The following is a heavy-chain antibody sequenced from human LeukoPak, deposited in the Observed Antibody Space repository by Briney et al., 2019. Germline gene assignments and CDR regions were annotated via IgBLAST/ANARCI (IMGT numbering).Heavy chain of an antibody. J-gene: IGHJ4*02. CDR2: IKQDGSEK. CDR3: ARVGDRNYYDGSGYRRLYFFDY. V-gene: IGHV3-7*01. D-gene: IGHD3-22*01. Sequence: PGGSLRLSCAASGFTFSSYWMSWVRQAPGKGLEWVANIKQDGSEKYYVDSVKGRFTISRDNAKNSLYLQMNSLRAEDTAVYYCARVGDRNYYDGSGYRRLYFFDYWGQGTLVAVSS. CDR1: GFTFSSYW.